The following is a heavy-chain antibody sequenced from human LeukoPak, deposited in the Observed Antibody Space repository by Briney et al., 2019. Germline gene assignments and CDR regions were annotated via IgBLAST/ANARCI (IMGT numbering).Heavy chain of an antibody. V-gene: IGHV3-21*01. CDR2: ISSSSSYI. Sequence: GGSLRLSCAASGFTFSSYSMNWVRQAPGKGLEWVSSISSSSSYIYYADSVKGRFTISRDNAKNSLYLQMNSLRAEDTAVYYCARSPPMIVVIRFDPWGQGTLVTVSS. CDR3: ARSPPMIVVIRFDP. D-gene: IGHD3-22*01. CDR1: GFTFSSYS. J-gene: IGHJ5*02.